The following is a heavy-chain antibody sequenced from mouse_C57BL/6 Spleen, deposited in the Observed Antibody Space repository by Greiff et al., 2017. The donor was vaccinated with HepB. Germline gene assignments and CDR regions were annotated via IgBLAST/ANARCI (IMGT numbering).Heavy chain of an antibody. V-gene: IGHV1-15*01. J-gene: IGHJ3*01. CDR2: IDPETGGT. CDR1: GYTFTDYE. Sequence: QVQLKQSGAELVRPGASVTLSCKASGYTFTDYEMHWVKQTPVHGLEWIGAIDPETGGTAYNQKFKGKAILTADKSSSTAYMELRSLTSEDSAVYYCTRPVPFAYWGQGTLVTVSA. CDR3: TRPVPFAY.